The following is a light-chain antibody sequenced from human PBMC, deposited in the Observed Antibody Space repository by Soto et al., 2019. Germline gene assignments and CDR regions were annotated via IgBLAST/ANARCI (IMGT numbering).Light chain of an antibody. CDR1: SSDVGGYNY. CDR3: SSYTSSSTPYV. CDR2: DVS. V-gene: IGLV2-14*01. Sequence: QSPLTKPASVSGSPGQSITISCTGTSSDVGGYNYVSWYQQHPGKAPTLMIYDVSNRPSGVSNRFSGSKSGNTASLTIAGLQAEDEADYYCSSYTSSSTPYVFGTGTKLTVL. J-gene: IGLJ1*01.